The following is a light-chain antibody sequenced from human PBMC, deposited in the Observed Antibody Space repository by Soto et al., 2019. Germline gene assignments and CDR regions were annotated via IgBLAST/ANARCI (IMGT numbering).Light chain of an antibody. CDR1: SSNIGAGYD. Sequence: QSVLTQPPSVSGAPGQRVTISCTGSSSNIGAGYDVHWYQQLPGTAPKLLIYHNSNRPSGVPDRFSGSKSGTSASLAITGLQAEDEADYYCQSYDTSLSGYVVFGGGTKLTVL. J-gene: IGLJ2*01. CDR3: QSYDTSLSGYVV. CDR2: HNS. V-gene: IGLV1-40*01.